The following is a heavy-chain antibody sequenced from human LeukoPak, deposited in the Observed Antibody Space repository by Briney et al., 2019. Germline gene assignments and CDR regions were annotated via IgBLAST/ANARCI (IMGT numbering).Heavy chain of an antibody. CDR3: ATTSSGGALGAFDY. CDR1: GGTFSSYA. Sequence: ASVKVSCKASGGTFSSYAISWVRQAPGQGLEWMGGIIPIFGTANYAQKFQGRVTITADESTSTAYMELSSLRSEDTAVYYCATTSSGGALGAFDYWGQGTLVTVSS. D-gene: IGHD2-15*01. V-gene: IGHV1-69*13. CDR2: IIPIFGTA. J-gene: IGHJ4*02.